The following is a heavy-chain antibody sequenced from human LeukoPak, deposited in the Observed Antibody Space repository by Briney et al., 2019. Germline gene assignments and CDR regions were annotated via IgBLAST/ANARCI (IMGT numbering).Heavy chain of an antibody. D-gene: IGHD4-17*01. V-gene: IGHV4-61*02. CDR1: GDSISRNSHY. Sequence: SETLSLTCTVSGDSISRNSHYWCWIRQSAGKGLEWIGRLNPSGRIDYNPSLKSRLTMSLGPSENKFSLKLSSVTAADTALYYCARGRPSGDFLDYWGQGALVTVSS. CDR3: ARGRPSGDFLDY. CDR2: LNPSGRI. J-gene: IGHJ4*02.